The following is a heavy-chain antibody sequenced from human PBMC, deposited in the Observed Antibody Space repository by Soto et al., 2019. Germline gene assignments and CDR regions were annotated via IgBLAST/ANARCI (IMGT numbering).Heavy chain of an antibody. CDR2: ISGGGGRT. Sequence: VQLLESGGGLVQPGGSLRLSCAASGFTFSSYAMSWVRQAPGKGLEWVSGISGGGGRTYYADSVKGRFTISRDNSKNTLYLQMNSLRAEDTAVYYCAKSRGYGVFDYWGQGTLVTVSS. CDR3: AKSRGYGVFDY. J-gene: IGHJ4*02. V-gene: IGHV3-23*01. CDR1: GFTFSSYA. D-gene: IGHD4-17*01.